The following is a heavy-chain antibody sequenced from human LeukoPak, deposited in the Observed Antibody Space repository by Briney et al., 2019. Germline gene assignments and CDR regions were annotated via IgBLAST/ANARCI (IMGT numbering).Heavy chain of an antibody. Sequence: ASVKVSCKASGYTFTAYGIGWVRQAPGQGLEWMGWISGYNGNTNYAQKFQGRVNMTTDTSTSTAYMELRSLRSDDTAVYYCARTSHESVLYWSDPWGQGTLVTVSS. CDR2: ISGYNGNT. V-gene: IGHV1-18*01. CDR1: GYTFTAYG. J-gene: IGHJ5*02. CDR3: ARTSHESVLYWSDP. D-gene: IGHD3-16*01.